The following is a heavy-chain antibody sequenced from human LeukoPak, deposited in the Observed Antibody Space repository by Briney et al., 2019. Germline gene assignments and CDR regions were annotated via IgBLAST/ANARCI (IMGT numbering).Heavy chain of an antibody. CDR2: INPNSGNT. Sequence: ASVKVSCKASGYTFTGYYMHWVRQAPGQGLEWMGWINPNSGNTGYAQKFQGRVTITRNTSISTAYMELSSLRSEDTAVYYCARVGIAAAGIDYWGQGTLVTVSS. V-gene: IGHV1-8*03. D-gene: IGHD6-13*01. J-gene: IGHJ4*02. CDR3: ARVGIAAAGIDY. CDR1: GYTFTGYY.